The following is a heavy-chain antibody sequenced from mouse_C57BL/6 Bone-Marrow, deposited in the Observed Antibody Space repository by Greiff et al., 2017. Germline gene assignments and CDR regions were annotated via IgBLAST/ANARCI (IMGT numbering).Heavy chain of an antibody. D-gene: IGHD1-1*01. V-gene: IGHV14-4*01. CDR2: IDPENGDT. J-gene: IGHJ2*01. CDR1: GFNIKDDY. Sequence: VQLQQSGAELVRPGASVKLSCTASGFNIKDDYMPWVKQRPEQGLEWIGWIDPENGDTEYASKFQGKATITADTSSNTAYLQLSSLTSEDTAVYYCTSYYYGSSYFDYGGQGTTLTVSS. CDR3: TSYYYGSSYFDY.